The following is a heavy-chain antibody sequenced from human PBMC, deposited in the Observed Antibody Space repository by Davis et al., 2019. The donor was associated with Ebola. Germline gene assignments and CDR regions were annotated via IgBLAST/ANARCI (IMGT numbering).Heavy chain of an antibody. J-gene: IGHJ5*02. Sequence: GESLKISCKGSGYSFTSYWISWVRQMPGKGLEWMGRIDPSDSYTNYSPSFQGHVTISADKSISTAYLQWSSLKASDTAMYYCARRDCSGGSCYYSLWFDPWGRGTLVTVSS. CDR2: IDPSDSYT. CDR1: GYSFTSYW. CDR3: ARRDCSGGSCYYSLWFDP. V-gene: IGHV5-10-1*01. D-gene: IGHD2-15*01.